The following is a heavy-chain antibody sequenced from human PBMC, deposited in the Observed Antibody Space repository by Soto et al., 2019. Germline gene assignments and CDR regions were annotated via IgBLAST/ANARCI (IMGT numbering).Heavy chain of an antibody. CDR3: ARGAVAGTYSIDY. V-gene: IGHV1-46*03. CDR2: INPSGGST. CDR1: GYTFTSYD. Sequence: ASVKVSCKASGYTFTSYDINWVRQATGQGLEWMGIINPSGGSTSYAQKFQGRVTMTRDTSTSTVYMELSSLRSEDTAVYYCARGAVAGTYSIDYWGQGTLVTVSS. J-gene: IGHJ4*02. D-gene: IGHD6-19*01.